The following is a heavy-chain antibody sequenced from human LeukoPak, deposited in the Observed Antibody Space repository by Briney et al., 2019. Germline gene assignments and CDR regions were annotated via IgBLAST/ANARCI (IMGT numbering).Heavy chain of an antibody. CDR2: INHSGST. D-gene: IGHD3-22*01. CDR1: GGSFSGYH. CDR3: ARGIHYYDSSGAYYYYYMDV. J-gene: IGHJ6*03. V-gene: IGHV4-34*01. Sequence: SETLSLTCAVYGGSFSGYHWSWIRQPPGKGLEWIGEINHSGSTNYNPSLKSRVTISVDTSKNQFPLKLSSVTAADTAVDYCARGIHYYDSSGAYYYYYMDVWGNGTMVTVSS.